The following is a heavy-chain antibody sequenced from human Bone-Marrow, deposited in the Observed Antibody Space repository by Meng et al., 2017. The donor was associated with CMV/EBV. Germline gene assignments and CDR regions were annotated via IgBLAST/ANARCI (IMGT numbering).Heavy chain of an antibody. Sequence: KVSCKGSEYRFTNYWIGWVRQMPGKGLEWMGIIYPGDSDTRYRPSFQGQVTISADKSISTAYLQWGTLKASDSAMYYCARRARGGFSFDPWGQGTLVTVSS. CDR1: EYRFTNYW. J-gene: IGHJ5*02. V-gene: IGHV5-51*01. D-gene: IGHD3-10*01. CDR3: ARRARGGFSFDP. CDR2: IYPGDSDT.